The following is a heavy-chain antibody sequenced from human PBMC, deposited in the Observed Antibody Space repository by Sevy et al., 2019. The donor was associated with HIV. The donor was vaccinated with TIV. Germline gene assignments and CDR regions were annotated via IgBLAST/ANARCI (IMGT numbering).Heavy chain of an antibody. D-gene: IGHD3-22*01. CDR2: IRTYNGET. CDR3: ARDSDGSGRYYLDYFDS. J-gene: IGHJ4*02. V-gene: IGHV1-18*01. Sequence: ASVKVSCKTSGYTFIKHPLSWVRQAPGQGLEWMGCIRTYNGETKYGHKFQGCATMTTDTSTSTAYMELRSLRSDDTAVSYCARDSDGSGRYYLDYFDSWGQGTLVTVSS. CDR1: GYTFIKHP.